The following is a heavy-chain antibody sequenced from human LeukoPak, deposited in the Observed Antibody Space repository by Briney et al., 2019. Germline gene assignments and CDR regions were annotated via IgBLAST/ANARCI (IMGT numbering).Heavy chain of an antibody. J-gene: IGHJ6*02. CDR2: IFPDGTT. Sequence: SETLSLTCTVSGGSISSYYWSWIRQPAGKGLEWIGRIFPDGTTHYIASLKSRVNMSLDSSKTRFSLSLTSVTAADTAVYFCARDHTTYSMDVWGPGTTVIVS. V-gene: IGHV4-4*07. CDR1: GGSISSYY. CDR3: ARDHTTYSMDV. D-gene: IGHD1-1*01.